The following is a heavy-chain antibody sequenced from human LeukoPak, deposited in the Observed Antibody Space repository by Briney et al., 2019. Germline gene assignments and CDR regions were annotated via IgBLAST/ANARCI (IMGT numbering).Heavy chain of an antibody. Sequence: SETLSLTCTVSGGSISSGSYYWSWIRQPPGKGLEWIGSIYYSGSTYYNPSLKSRVTISVDTSKNQFSLKLSSVTAADTAVYYCARLAGTGEWELLSVNKYYFDYWGQGTLVTVSS. CDR3: ARLAGTGEWELLSVNKYYFDY. CDR2: IYYSGST. J-gene: IGHJ4*02. D-gene: IGHD1-26*01. V-gene: IGHV4-39*07. CDR1: GGSISSGSYY.